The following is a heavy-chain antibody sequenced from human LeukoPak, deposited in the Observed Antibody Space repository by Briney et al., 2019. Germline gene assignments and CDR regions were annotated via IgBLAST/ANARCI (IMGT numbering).Heavy chain of an antibody. V-gene: IGHV3-53*01. CDR3: AKDGHYYDSSGYPTQYYFDY. Sequence: PGGSLRLSCTVSGFTVSSNSMSWVRQAPGKGLEWVSFIYSGTTHYSDSVKGRFTISRDNSKNTLYLQMNSLRAEDTAVYYCAKDGHYYDSSGYPTQYYFDYWGQGTLVTVSS. CDR2: IYSGTT. J-gene: IGHJ4*02. CDR1: GFTVSSNS. D-gene: IGHD3-22*01.